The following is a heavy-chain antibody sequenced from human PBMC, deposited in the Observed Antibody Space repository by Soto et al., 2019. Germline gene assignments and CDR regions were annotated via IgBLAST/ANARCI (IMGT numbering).Heavy chain of an antibody. CDR2: FFWGDDK. J-gene: IGHJ3*01. CDR1: GFSLTTSGRG. V-gene: IGHV2-5*02. Sequence: QITLKESGPTLVKPTQTLTLTCTLSGFSLTTSGRGVGWIRQPPGKALEWLALFFWGDDKRYSPSLKTRLTISKDTSKNQVVLTMTNMCPEDTATYYCAHRLAMVDAFDVWGPGTVVTVSS. CDR3: AHRLAMVDAFDV. D-gene: IGHD2-8*01.